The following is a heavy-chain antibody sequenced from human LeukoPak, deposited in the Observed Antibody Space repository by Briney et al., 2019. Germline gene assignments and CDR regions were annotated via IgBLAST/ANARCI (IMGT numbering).Heavy chain of an antibody. J-gene: IGHJ4*02. V-gene: IGHV3-30*18. CDR3: AKDRYSGTYFQTGPWAH. CDR1: GFSFSSYG. Sequence: PGGSLRLSCAASGFSFSSYGMHWVRQAPGKGLDWVAVISHDGSNKQYADSVKGRFTISRDNSKNTLYLQMNSLRSEDTAVYYCAKDRYSGTYFQTGPWAHWGQGNLVTVSS. CDR2: ISHDGSNK. D-gene: IGHD1-26*01.